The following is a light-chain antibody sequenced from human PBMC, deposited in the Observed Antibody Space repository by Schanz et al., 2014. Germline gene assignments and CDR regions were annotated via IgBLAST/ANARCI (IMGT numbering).Light chain of an antibody. CDR3: QQYGSSPWT. CDR2: SAS. Sequence: EIVLTQSPGALSLSPGERATFSCRASQRVNTNFLAWYQQKPGQAPRLLIYSASRRATGIPERFSGSGSGTDFTFTISRLEPEDFAVYYCQQYGSSPWTFGQGTKVEIK. J-gene: IGKJ1*01. CDR1: QRVNTNF. V-gene: IGKV3-20*01.